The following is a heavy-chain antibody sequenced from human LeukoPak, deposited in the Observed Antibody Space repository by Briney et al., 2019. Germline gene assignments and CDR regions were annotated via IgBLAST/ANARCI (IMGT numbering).Heavy chain of an antibody. Sequence: SETLSLTCTVSGGSISSYYWSWIRQPPGKGLEWIGYIYYSGSTNYNPSLKSRVTISVDTSKNQFSLKLSSVTAADTVVYYCARYGSYFDYWGQGTLVTVSS. D-gene: IGHD1-26*01. V-gene: IGHV4-59*08. CDR3: ARYGSYFDY. CDR2: IYYSGST. J-gene: IGHJ4*02. CDR1: GGSISSYY.